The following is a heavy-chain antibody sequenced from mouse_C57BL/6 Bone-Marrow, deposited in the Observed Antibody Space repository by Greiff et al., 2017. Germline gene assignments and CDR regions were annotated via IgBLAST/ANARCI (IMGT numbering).Heavy chain of an antibody. CDR1: GYAFSSYW. J-gene: IGHJ3*01. CDR3: AGDAQAFAY. D-gene: IGHD3-2*02. CDR2: IYPGDGDT. Sequence: QDQLQQSGAELVKPGASVKISCKASGYAFSSYWMYWVKQRPGKGLEWIRQIYPGDGDTNYNGKCTGKATLTADKSSSTAYMQLSSLTSEDSAVYFCAGDAQAFAYWGQGTLVTVSA. V-gene: IGHV1-80*01.